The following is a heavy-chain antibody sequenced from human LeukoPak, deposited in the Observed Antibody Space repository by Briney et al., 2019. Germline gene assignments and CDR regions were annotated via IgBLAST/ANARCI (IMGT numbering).Heavy chain of an antibody. CDR2: INPNSGAT. CDR1: GYTFTDYY. D-gene: IGHD6-19*01. V-gene: IGHV1-2*02. J-gene: IGHJ4*02. Sequence: ASVKVSCKASGYTFTDYYIHWVRQAPGQGLEWMGWINPNSGATNYAQKFQGRVTMTRDTSISTAYMEVSRLRSDDTAVYYCARDITVAALDYWGQGTLVTVSS. CDR3: ARDITVAALDY.